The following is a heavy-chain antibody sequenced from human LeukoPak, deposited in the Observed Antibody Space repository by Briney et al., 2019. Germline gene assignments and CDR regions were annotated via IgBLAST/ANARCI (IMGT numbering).Heavy chain of an antibody. V-gene: IGHV3-33*01. Sequence: GGSLRLSCAASGFTFSSYGMHWVRQAPGKGLEWVAVIWYDGSNKYYADSVKGRFTISRDNAKNSLDLQMNGLRVEDTAVYYCARNRDYGDPFDIWGQGTMVTVS. J-gene: IGHJ3*02. CDR1: GFTFSSYG. CDR3: ARNRDYGDPFDI. CDR2: IWYDGSNK. D-gene: IGHD4-17*01.